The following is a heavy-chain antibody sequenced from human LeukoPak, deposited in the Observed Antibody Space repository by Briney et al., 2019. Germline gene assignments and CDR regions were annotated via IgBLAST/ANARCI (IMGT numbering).Heavy chain of an antibody. CDR3: ARDTTSPLRFFDY. CDR2: ISSSSSYI. D-gene: IGHD1-1*01. Sequence: GGSLRLSCAASGFTFSSYSMNWVRQAPGKGLEWVSSISSSSSYIYYAGSVKGRFTISRDNAKNSLYLQMNSLRAEDTAVYYCARDTTSPLRFFDYWGQGTLVTVSS. CDR1: GFTFSSYS. J-gene: IGHJ4*02. V-gene: IGHV3-21*01.